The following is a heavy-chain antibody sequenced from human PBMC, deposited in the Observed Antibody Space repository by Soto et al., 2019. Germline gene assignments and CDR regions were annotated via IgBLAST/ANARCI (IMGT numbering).Heavy chain of an antibody. CDR2: ISGSGRTT. CDR1: GFTFSSYA. Sequence: EVQLLESGGGLVQPGGSLRISCAASGFTFSSYAMNWVRQAPGKGLQWVSGISGSGRTTYYADSVKGRFTISRDSSKNTLDLQMNRLRVDDTAVYYCAAAEGGPSANEHYAMDVWAQSTTVTV. D-gene: IGHD1-26*01. CDR3: AAAEGGPSANEHYAMDV. V-gene: IGHV3-23*01. J-gene: IGHJ6*02.